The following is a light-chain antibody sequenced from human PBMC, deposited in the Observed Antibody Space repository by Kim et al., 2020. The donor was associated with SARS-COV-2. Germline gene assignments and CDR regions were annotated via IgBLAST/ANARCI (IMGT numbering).Light chain of an antibody. CDR3: QHSNNWPPGRT. J-gene: IGKJ1*01. V-gene: IGKV3-15*01. Sequence: PGERATLSCRASPSVSSNLAWYQQKPGQAPRLLIYGASTRATGIPARFSGSGSGTEFTLTISSLQSEDFAVYYCQHSNNWPPGRTFGQGTKVDIK. CDR1: PSVSSN. CDR2: GAS.